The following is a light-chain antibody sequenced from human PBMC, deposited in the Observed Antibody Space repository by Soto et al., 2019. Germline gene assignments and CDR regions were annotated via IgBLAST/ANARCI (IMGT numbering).Light chain of an antibody. CDR2: DVS. J-gene: IGLJ2*01. CDR3: SSYTSSDTLV. V-gene: IGLV2-14*01. Sequence: QSALTQPASVSGSPGQSITISCTGTSRDVGGYNYVSWYQQHPGKAPKLMIYDVSNRPSGVSNRFSGSKSGNTASLTISGLQAEDEADYYCSSYTSSDTLVFGGGTKLTVL. CDR1: SRDVGGYNY.